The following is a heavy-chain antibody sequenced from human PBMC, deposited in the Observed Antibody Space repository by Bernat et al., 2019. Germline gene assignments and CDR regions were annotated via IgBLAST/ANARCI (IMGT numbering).Heavy chain of an antibody. CDR2: ISSSSSTI. V-gene: IGHV3-48*01. CDR3: AREDDWNYSGFYYYYGMDV. D-gene: IGHD1-7*01. J-gene: IGHJ6*02. CDR1: GFTFSSYI. Sequence: EVQLVESGGGLVQPGGSLRLSCAASGFTFSSYIMNWVRQAPGKGLEWVSYISSSSSTIYYADSVKGRFTISRDNAKNSLYLQMNSLRAEDTAVYYCAREDDWNYSGFYYYYGMDVWGQGTTVTVSS.